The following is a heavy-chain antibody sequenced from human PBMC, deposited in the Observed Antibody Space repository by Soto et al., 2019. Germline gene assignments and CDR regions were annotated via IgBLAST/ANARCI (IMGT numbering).Heavy chain of an antibody. V-gene: IGHV3-7*01. CDR1: GFTFSTCW. J-gene: IGHJ4*02. D-gene: IGHD3-10*01. CDR3: VRGTAFTYLHYFDY. Sequence: EVQLVESGGGLVQPGGSLRLSCAASGFTFSTCWMSWVRQAPGKGLEWVASIKQDGSEKYYVDSVKGRFTISRDNAKKSLYLQMNSLRAEDTAVYYCVRGTAFTYLHYFDYWGQGTLVTVSS. CDR2: IKQDGSEK.